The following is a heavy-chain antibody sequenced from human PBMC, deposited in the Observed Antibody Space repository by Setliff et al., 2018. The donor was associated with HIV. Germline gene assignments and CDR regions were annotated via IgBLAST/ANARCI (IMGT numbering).Heavy chain of an antibody. V-gene: IGHV1-69*13. J-gene: IGHJ4*02. CDR3: ARGDMIAFGGVGPFDY. CDR1: GGIFSNYA. CDR2: IIPIFGTA. D-gene: IGHD3-16*01. Sequence: SVKVSCKASGGIFSNYAINWVRLAPGQGLEWVGGIIPIFGTADYAQRFQGRVTITADESTSTAYMELSSLRSADTAVYYCARGDMIAFGGVGPFDYWGQGTLVTVSS.